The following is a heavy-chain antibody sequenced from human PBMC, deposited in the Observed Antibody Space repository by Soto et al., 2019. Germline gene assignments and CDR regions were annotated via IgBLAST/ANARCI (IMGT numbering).Heavy chain of an antibody. D-gene: IGHD3-22*01. V-gene: IGHV4-59*01. CDR3: ARGYYGSSGYSFDY. J-gene: IGHJ4*02. CDR1: GGSISTYY. Sequence: SETLSLTCTVSGGSISTYYWTWVRQPPGKGLEYIGYIYYSGSTNYNPSLKSRVTISVDTSRNQFPLKLSSVTAADTAVYYCARGYYGSSGYSFDYWGQGTLVTVSS. CDR2: IYYSGST.